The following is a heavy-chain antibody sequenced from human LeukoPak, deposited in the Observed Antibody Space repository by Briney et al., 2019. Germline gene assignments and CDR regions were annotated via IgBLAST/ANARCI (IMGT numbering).Heavy chain of an antibody. J-gene: IGHJ4*02. D-gene: IGHD6-6*01. CDR3: ARDLYSSSGFDY. CDR2: FDYTGFT. CDR1: GDFISTYY. Sequence: SETLSLICTVSGDFISTYYWTWIRQPPGKGLEWIGNFDYTGFTNYNPSLKSRVTISVDTPKKQFSLKLSSVTAADTAVYYCARDLYSSSGFDYWGQGTLVTVSS. V-gene: IGHV4-59*01.